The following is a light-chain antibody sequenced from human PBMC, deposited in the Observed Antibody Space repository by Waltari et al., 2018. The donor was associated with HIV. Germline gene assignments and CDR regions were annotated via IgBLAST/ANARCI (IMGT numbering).Light chain of an antibody. V-gene: IGLV1-40*01. CDR1: SSNIGPQYA. CDR2: GNS. J-gene: IGLJ3*02. CDR3: QSYDSSLSGWV. Sequence: QSVLTQPPSVSVAPGQRVTISCPRSSSNIGPQYAVPWYQQLPGTAPKVPIYGNSDRPSGVPDRFSGSKSATSASLVITGLQAEDEGNYYCQSYDSSLSGWVFGGGTKLTVL.